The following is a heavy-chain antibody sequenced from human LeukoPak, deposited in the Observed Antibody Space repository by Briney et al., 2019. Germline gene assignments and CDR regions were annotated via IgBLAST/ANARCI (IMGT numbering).Heavy chain of an antibody. CDR1: GFTFSSHG. CDR2: IKQDGSEK. V-gene: IGHV3-7*03. CDR3: ARRYFDL. Sequence: GGSLRLSCAASGFTFSSHGFHWVRQTPGKGLEWVANIKQDGSEKYYVDSVKGRFTISRDNAKNSLYLQMNSLRAEDTAVYYCARRYFDLWGRGTLVTVSS. J-gene: IGHJ2*01.